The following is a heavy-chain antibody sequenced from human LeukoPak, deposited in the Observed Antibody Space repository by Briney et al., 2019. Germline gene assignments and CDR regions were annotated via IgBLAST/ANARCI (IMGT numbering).Heavy chain of an antibody. D-gene: IGHD6-19*01. Sequence: TSETLSLTCTVSGASINSHYWNWIRQPGGKGLEWIGRIYTSGRTKYNPSLKSRVTISVDKSKNQFSLNLTSVTAADTAVYYCARDGSGWTDDDAFDVWGQGTMVTVSS. CDR3: ARDGSGWTDDDAFDV. CDR2: IYTSGRT. J-gene: IGHJ3*01. V-gene: IGHV4-4*07. CDR1: GASINSHY.